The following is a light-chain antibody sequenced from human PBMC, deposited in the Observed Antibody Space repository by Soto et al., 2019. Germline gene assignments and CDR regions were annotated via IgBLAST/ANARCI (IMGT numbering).Light chain of an antibody. CDR2: DDR. CDR3: QVWDGFSDHYV. V-gene: IGLV3-21*02. J-gene: IGLJ1*01. Sequence: SYELTQPPSVSVAPGQTARITCGGNNIGSKRVHWYQQKPGQAPVLVVFDDRDRPSGIPERFSGSNSGNTATLTSSGVGAGDEADYYCQVWDGFSDHYVFGTGTKVTVL. CDR1: NIGSKR.